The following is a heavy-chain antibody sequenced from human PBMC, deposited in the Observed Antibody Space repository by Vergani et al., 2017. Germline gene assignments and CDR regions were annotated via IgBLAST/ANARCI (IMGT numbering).Heavy chain of an antibody. V-gene: IGHV3-30*18. J-gene: IGHJ6*02. Sequence: QVQLVESGGGVVQPGRSLRLSCAASGFTFSSYGMHWVRQAPGKGLEWVAVISYDGSNKYYADSVKGRFTISRDNSKNKLYLQVNSLRAEDTAVYYCAKDLMITFWGVIVSWGYYYDGMDVWGQGTTVTVSS. CDR2: ISYDGSNK. CDR1: GFTFSSYG. D-gene: IGHD3-16*02. CDR3: AKDLMITFWGVIVSWGYYYDGMDV.